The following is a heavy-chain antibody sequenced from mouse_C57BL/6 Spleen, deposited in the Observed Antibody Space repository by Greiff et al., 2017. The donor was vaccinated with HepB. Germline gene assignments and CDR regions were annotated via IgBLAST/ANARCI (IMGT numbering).Heavy chain of an antibody. CDR1: GYAFSSSW. CDR3: ARLDDYDENDY. CDR2: IYPGDGDT. D-gene: IGHD2-4*01. V-gene: IGHV1-82*01. J-gene: IGHJ2*01. Sequence: VQLQQSGPELVKPGASVKISCKASGYAFSSSWMNWVKQRPGKGLEWIGRIYPGDGDTNYNGKFKGKATLTADKSSSTAYMQLSSLTSEDSAVYFCARLDDYDENDYWGQGTTLTVSS.